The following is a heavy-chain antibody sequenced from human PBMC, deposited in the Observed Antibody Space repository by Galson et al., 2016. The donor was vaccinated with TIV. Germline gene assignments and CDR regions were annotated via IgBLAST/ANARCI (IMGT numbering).Heavy chain of an antibody. CDR3: AREMYFYDSSRKGDAFDV. V-gene: IGHV1-69*13. J-gene: IGHJ3*01. D-gene: IGHD3-22*01. CDR1: EDTFSNHA. Sequence: SVKVSCKASEDTFSNHAISWARQAPGQGLEWMGRIVPISRTPTYAQKFQGRVTLTADESTSTAYMELSNLRSEDTAVYYCAREMYFYDSSRKGDAFDVWGQGSMVTVSS. CDR2: IVPISRTP.